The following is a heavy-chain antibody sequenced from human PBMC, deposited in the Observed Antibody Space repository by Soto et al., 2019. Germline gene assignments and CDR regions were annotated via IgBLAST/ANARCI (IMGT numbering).Heavy chain of an antibody. CDR2: IYRSGGT. V-gene: IGHV4-30-2*01. CDR1: GCCFNGATYS. J-gene: IGHJ4*02. Sequence: SETLSLTCSISGCCFNGATYSWTWIPEPRVKGLEWMGYIYRSGGTDYNPSLKSRVSSSVDRSQTLFSMNLTSVPAADTAVYYCGRGKTQYLFDLWGQGNLVTIS. D-gene: IGHD2-15*01. CDR3: GRGKTQYLFDL.